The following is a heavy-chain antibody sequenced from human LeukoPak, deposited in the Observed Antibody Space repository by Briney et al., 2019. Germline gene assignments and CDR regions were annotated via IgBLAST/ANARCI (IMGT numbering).Heavy chain of an antibody. Sequence: ASVKVSCKASGGTFSSYAISWVRQAPGQGLEWMGIINPSGGSTSYAQKFQGRVTITRDTSASTAYMELSSLRSEDTAVYYCARDTPNGDYYDSSGYYSFDYWGQGTLVTVSS. J-gene: IGHJ4*02. D-gene: IGHD3-22*01. CDR1: GGTFSSYA. V-gene: IGHV1-46*01. CDR3: ARDTPNGDYYDSSGYYSFDY. CDR2: INPSGGST.